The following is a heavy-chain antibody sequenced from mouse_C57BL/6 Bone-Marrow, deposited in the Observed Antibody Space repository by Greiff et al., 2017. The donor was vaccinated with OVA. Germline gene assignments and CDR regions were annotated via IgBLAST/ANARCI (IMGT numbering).Heavy chain of an antibody. CDR3: ARLGDYAMDY. CDR1: GFTFSDYG. Sequence: EVQLVESGGGLVKPGGSLKLSCAASGFTFSDYGMHWVRQAPEKGLEWVAYISSGSSTIYYADTVKGRFTISSDNAKNTLFLHIPRLRAEDTAMYYCARLGDYAMDYWGQGTSVTVSS. D-gene: IGHD4-1*01. V-gene: IGHV5-17*01. J-gene: IGHJ4*01. CDR2: ISSGSSTI.